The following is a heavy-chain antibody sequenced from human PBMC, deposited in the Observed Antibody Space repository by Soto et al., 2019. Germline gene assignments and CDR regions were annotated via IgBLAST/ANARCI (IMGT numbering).Heavy chain of an antibody. CDR1: GYKFTTYW. CDR3: VATYGDYLDY. V-gene: IGHV5-51*01. J-gene: IGHJ4*02. Sequence: GESLKISCKGSGYKFTTYWIGWVRQMPGKGLEWMAIIYPDDSDSRYSPSFQGQVTISADKSISTAYLQWSSLKASDTAIYYCVATYGDYLDYWGQGTMVTVSS. D-gene: IGHD4-17*01. CDR2: IYPDDSDS.